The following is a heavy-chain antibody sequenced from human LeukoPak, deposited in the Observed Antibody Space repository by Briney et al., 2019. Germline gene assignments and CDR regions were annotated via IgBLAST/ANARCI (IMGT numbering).Heavy chain of an antibody. CDR3: ARDVEGRGDY. CDR1: GFTVSSNY. V-gene: IGHV3-53*01. J-gene: IGHJ4*02. CDR2: IYSGGST. Sequence: GGSLRLSCAASGFTVSSNYMSWVRQAPGKGLEWVSVIYSGGSTYYADSVKSRFTISRDNSKNTLYLQMNSQRAEDTAVYYCARDVEGRGDYWGQGTLVTVSS. D-gene: IGHD5-24*01.